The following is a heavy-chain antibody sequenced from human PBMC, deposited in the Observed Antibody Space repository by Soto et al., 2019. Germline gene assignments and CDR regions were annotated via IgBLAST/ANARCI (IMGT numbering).Heavy chain of an antibody. CDR1: GDSVSSYY. CDR3: ASADSTPYYFDY. V-gene: IGHV4-59*02. D-gene: IGHD2-2*01. Sequence: SETLSVTCIVSGDSVSSYYWSWIRQPPGKGLEWIGYISYSGSTKYNTSLESRVTMSVDTSKNQFSLKLNSVTAADTAVYYCASADSTPYYFDYWGQGTLVTVSS. J-gene: IGHJ4*02. CDR2: ISYSGST.